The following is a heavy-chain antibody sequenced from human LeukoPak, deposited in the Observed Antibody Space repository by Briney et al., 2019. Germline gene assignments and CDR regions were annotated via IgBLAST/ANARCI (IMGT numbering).Heavy chain of an antibody. CDR2: IYYSGST. CDR1: GDSISNYY. CDR3: ATGRIAAAGSRYWFDP. D-gene: IGHD6-13*01. V-gene: IGHV4-59*01. Sequence: SETLSLTCTVSGDSISNYYWSWIRQPPGKGLEWIGYIYYSGSTNYIPSLKSRVTISVDTSKNQFSLKLSSVTTADTAVYYCATGRIAAAGSRYWFDPWGQGTLVTVSS. J-gene: IGHJ5*02.